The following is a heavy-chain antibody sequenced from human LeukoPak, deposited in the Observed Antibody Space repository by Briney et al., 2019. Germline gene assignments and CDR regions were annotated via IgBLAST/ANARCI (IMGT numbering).Heavy chain of an antibody. D-gene: IGHD2-15*01. CDR1: GGSISNYY. V-gene: IGHV4-59*01. J-gene: IGHJ5*02. Sequence: SETLSLTCTVSGGSISNYYWIWIRQPPGKGLEWIGYISYSGSTNYNPSLKSRVTISVDTSKNQFSLKLTSVTAADTAVYYCARGHDGVVGWFAPWGRGTLVTVSS. CDR3: ARGHDGVVGWFAP. CDR2: ISYSGST.